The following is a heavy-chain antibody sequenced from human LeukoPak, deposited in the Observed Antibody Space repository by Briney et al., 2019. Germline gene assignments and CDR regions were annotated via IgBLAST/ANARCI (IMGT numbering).Heavy chain of an antibody. CDR1: GGSISSSSYY. CDR3: ARGFRGVITGYFDY. V-gene: IGHV4-39*07. D-gene: IGHD3-10*01. J-gene: IGHJ4*02. CDR2: IYYSGST. Sequence: SETLSLTCTVSGGSISSSSYYWGWIRQPPGKGLEWIGSIYYSGSTYYNPSLKSRVTISVDTSKNQFSLKLSSVTAADTAVYYCARGFRGVITGYFDYWGQGTLVTVSS.